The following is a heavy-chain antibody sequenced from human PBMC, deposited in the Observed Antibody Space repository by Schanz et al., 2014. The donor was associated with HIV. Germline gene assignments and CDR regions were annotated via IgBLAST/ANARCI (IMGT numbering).Heavy chain of an antibody. CDR1: GGTFSNYA. V-gene: IGHV1-8*02. Sequence: QVQLVQSGAEVKKPGASVKVSCKASGGTFSNYAISWVRQAPGQGLEWMGWMNPNSGNTGYAQKFQGRVTMTRNTSISTAYMELSSLRSEDTAVYYCARRGLVGATLYYYYYGMDVWGQGTTVTVSS. CDR2: MNPNSGNT. J-gene: IGHJ6*02. CDR3: ARRGLVGATLYYYYYGMDV. D-gene: IGHD1-26*01.